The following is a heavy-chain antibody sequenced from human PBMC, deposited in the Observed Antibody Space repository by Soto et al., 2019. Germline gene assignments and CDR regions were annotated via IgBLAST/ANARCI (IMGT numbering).Heavy chain of an antibody. Sequence: PGESLKISCEGFGYNFATYWIAWVRQMPGKGLEYMGIIYPGDSDSRYSPSFQGQVTFSADKSISTAYLQWSSLKASDTAMYYCARHGFYGDYPSNYFDPWGQGTLVTAPQ. D-gene: IGHD4-17*01. CDR1: GYNFATYW. V-gene: IGHV5-51*01. J-gene: IGHJ5*02. CDR2: IYPGDSDS. CDR3: ARHGFYGDYPSNYFDP.